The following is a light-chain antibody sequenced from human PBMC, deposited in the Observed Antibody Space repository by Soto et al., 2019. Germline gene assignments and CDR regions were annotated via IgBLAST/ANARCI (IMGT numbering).Light chain of an antibody. CDR1: SSDVGGYNY. V-gene: IGLV2-8*01. Sequence: QSVLTQPPSASGSPGQSVTISCTGTSSDVGGYNYVSWYQQHPGKAPKLMIYEVTQRPSGVPDRFSGSKSGNTASLTVSGIQAEDEADYYCSSYAASKNFYVFGTGTKVTV. J-gene: IGLJ1*01. CDR3: SSYAASKNFYV. CDR2: EVT.